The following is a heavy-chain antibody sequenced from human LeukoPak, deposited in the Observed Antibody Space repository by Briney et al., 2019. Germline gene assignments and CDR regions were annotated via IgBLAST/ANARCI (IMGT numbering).Heavy chain of an antibody. CDR1: GGSFSGYY. Sequence: SETLSLTCAVYGGSFSGYYWSWIRQPPGKGLEWIGEINHSGSTNYNPSLKSRVTISVDTSKNQFSLKLSSVTAADTAVYYCASPEVFGYYDYVWGSYRFDYWGQGTLVTVSS. J-gene: IGHJ4*02. D-gene: IGHD3-16*02. V-gene: IGHV4-34*01. CDR2: INHSGST. CDR3: ASPEVFGYYDYVWGSYRFDY.